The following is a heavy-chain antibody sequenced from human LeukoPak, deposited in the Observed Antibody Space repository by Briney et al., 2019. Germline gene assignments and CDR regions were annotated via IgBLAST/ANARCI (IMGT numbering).Heavy chain of an antibody. CDR2: ISGSGGST. V-gene: IGHV3-23*01. CDR3: ARTQICGGDCSSDY. CDR1: GFPFSSYA. D-gene: IGHD2-21*02. J-gene: IGHJ4*02. Sequence: GSLGLSCAASGFPFSSYAMSWVRQAPGKGLEWASAISGSGGSTYYADSVKGRFTISRDNSKNTLYLQMNSLRAEDTAVYYCARTQICGGDCSSDYWGQGTLVTVSS.